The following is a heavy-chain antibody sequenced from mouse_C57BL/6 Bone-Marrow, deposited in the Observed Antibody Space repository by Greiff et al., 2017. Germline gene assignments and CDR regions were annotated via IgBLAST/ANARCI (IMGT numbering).Heavy chain of an antibody. V-gene: IGHV1-72*01. J-gene: IGHJ2*01. CDR1: GYTFTSYW. CDR3: ARGGGHYYGSSLSYYFDY. CDR2: IDPNSGGT. Sequence: QVQLQQPGAELVKPGASVKLSCKASGYTFTSYWMHWVKQRPGRGLEWIGRIDPNSGGTKYNEKFKSKATLTVDKPSSTAYMQLSSLASEDSEVYYCARGGGHYYGSSLSYYFDYWGQGTTLTVSS. D-gene: IGHD1-1*01.